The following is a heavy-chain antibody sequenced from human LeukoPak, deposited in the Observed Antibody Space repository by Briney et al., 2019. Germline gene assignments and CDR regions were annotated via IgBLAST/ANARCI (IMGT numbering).Heavy chain of an antibody. J-gene: IGHJ4*02. CDR3: AKYTYYDFWSGYYDY. V-gene: IGHV3-23*01. D-gene: IGHD3-3*01. CDR1: GFTFSDYY. Sequence: GGSLRLSCAASGFTFSDYYMSWIRQAPGKGLEWVSAISGSGGSTYYADSVKGRFTISRDNSKNTLYLQMNSLRAEDTAVYYCAKYTYYDFWSGYYDYWGQGTLVTVSS. CDR2: ISGSGGST.